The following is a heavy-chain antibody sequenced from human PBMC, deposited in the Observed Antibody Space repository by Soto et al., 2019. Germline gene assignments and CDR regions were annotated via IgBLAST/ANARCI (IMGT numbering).Heavy chain of an antibody. Sequence: EVQLVESGGGLVKPGGSLRLACAASGFTFSSYSMNWVRQAPGKGLEWVSSISSSSSYIYYADSVKGRFTISRDNAKNSLYLQMNGLRAEDTAVYYCASPIVGATRRDYWGQGTLVTVSS. J-gene: IGHJ4*02. D-gene: IGHD1-26*01. CDR2: ISSSSSYI. CDR1: GFTFSSYS. CDR3: ASPIVGATRRDY. V-gene: IGHV3-21*01.